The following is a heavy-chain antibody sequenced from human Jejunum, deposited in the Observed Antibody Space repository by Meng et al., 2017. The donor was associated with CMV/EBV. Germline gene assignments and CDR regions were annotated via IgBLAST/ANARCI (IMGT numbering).Heavy chain of an antibody. Sequence: VSGGSISTYYWPWIRQPPGKGLEWIGYIYYSGNTNYNPSLQSRVTISLDTSKNQFSLKLTSVSAADTAVYYCARANSGFGGNLDYWGQGTLVTVSS. J-gene: IGHJ4*02. CDR1: GGSISTYY. CDR3: ARANSGFGGNLDY. D-gene: IGHD4-23*01. CDR2: IYYSGNT. V-gene: IGHV4-59*01.